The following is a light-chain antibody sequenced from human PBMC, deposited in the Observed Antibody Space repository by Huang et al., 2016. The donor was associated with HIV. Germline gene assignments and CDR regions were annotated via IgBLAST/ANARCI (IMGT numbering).Light chain of an antibody. CDR3: QQYFSTPLT. CDR1: QSLLYSSNNNNY. J-gene: IGKJ4*01. Sequence: IVVTQSPDSLAVSLCERAAINCKSRQSLLYSSNNNNYLAWYQQKPGQSPALLIYWESTRAPGVRDRFNGSGSGTDVTRTINSLQTEEVALYYCQQYFSTPLTFGGGTKVDIK. CDR2: WES. V-gene: IGKV4-1*01.